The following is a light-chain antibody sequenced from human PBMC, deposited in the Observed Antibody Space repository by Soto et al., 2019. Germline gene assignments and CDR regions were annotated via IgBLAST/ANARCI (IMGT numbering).Light chain of an antibody. V-gene: IGKV1-39*01. Sequence: DIEMTKSPSSLSASVGDRVTITCRASQSISSYLNWYQQKPGKAPKLLIYAASSLQSGVPSRFSGSGSGTDFTLTISSLQPEDFATYYCQQSYSTVWTFGQGTNVDIK. CDR2: AAS. J-gene: IGKJ1*01. CDR1: QSISSY. CDR3: QQSYSTVWT.